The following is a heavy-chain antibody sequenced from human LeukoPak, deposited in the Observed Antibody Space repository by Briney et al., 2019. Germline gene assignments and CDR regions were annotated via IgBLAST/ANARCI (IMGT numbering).Heavy chain of an antibody. CDR2: MYYDGHP. D-gene: IGHD3-22*01. J-gene: IGHJ4*02. V-gene: IGHV4-31*03. Sequence: SETLSLTCTVSGGSITIVGYYWSWVRHHPGKALGWSGYMYYDGHPYYNPSLERRVTISAHTSRNQFSLKLTSVTAADTAVYYCARGDYYDSSGYYYVRYWGKGTQVTVSS. CDR3: ARGDYYDSSGYYYVRY. CDR1: GGSITIVGYY.